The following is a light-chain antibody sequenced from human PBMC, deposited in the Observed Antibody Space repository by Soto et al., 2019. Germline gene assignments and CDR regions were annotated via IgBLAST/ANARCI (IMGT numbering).Light chain of an antibody. CDR1: QSISTW. CDR2: KAS. J-gene: IGKJ2*01. CDR3: QQYNDSFPYT. V-gene: IGKV1-5*03. Sequence: DIQLTQSPSTLSASVGDRVTITCRASQSISTWLVWYQQKPGTVPKLLIYKASTLESGVPSSFSGSRSGTEFTLTVSSLQPDDFATYYCQQYNDSFPYTFGQGTKLEIK.